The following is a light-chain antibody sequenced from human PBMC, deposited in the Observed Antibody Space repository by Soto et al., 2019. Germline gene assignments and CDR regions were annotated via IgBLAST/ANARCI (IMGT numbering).Light chain of an antibody. J-gene: IGKJ1*01. CDR3: QQRCNWPWT. V-gene: IGKV3-11*01. Sequence: EIVLTQSPATLSLPPGERSTLSCRASQSISSYLAWYQQKPGQAPRLLIYDASNRATGIPARFSGSGSGTDFTLTISSLEPEDFAVYFCQQRCNWPWTVGQGTKVEIK. CDR1: QSISSY. CDR2: DAS.